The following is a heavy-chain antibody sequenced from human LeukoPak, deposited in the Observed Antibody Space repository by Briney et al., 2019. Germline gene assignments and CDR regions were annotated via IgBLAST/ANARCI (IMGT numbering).Heavy chain of an antibody. J-gene: IGHJ4*02. CDR1: GGSFSGYY. CDR2: INHSGST. D-gene: IGHD6-19*01. V-gene: IGHV4-34*01. CDR3: TREYSSGRPYYFDY. Sequence: PSETLSLTCAVYGGSFSGYYWSWIRQPPGKGLEWIGEINHSGSTNYNPSLKSRVTISVDTSKNQFSLKLSSVTAADTAVYYCTREYSSGRPYYFDYWGQGTLVTVSS.